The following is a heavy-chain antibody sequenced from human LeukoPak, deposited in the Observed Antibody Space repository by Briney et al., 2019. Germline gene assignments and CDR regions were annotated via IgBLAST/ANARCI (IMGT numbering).Heavy chain of an antibody. CDR1: GGSISSYY. CDR2: IYTSGST. J-gene: IGHJ6*02. CDR3: ASEGYYGRYGMDV. V-gene: IGHV4-4*07. Sequence: PSETLSLTCTVSGGSISSYYWSWIRQPAGKGLEWIGRIYTSGSTNYNPSLKSRVTMSVDTSKNQFSLKLSSVTAADTAVYYCASEGYYGRYGMDVWGRGTTVTVSS. D-gene: IGHD3-10*02.